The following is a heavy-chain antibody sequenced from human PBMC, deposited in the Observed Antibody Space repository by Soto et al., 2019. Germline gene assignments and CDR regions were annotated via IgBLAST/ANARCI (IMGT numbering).Heavy chain of an antibody. J-gene: IGHJ4*02. V-gene: IGHV3-48*02. CDR1: GFTFSSYS. CDR2: IHNSSSTI. CDR3: ARGVQIIVLLPAAIDY. D-gene: IGHD2-2*01. Sequence: GGSLRLSCAASGFTFSSYSMNWVRQAPGKGLEWVSYIHNSSSTIYYADSVRGRFTISGDNAKNSLYLQMNSLRDEDTAVYYCARGVQIIVLLPAAIDYWGQGTLVTVSS.